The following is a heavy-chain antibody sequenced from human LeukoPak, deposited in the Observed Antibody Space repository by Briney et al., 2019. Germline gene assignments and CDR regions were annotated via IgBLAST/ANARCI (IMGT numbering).Heavy chain of an antibody. Sequence: GASVKVSCKASGYTFTGYYMHWVRQAPGQGLEWMGWIYPDSGGTNYAQKFQGRVTMTRDTSISTAYMGLSRLTSDDTAVYYCAKGKSYGGNSGTEYFQYWGQGTLVTVSS. V-gene: IGHV1-2*02. CDR3: AKGKSYGGNSGTEYFQY. D-gene: IGHD4-23*01. CDR2: IYPDSGGT. CDR1: GYTFTGYY. J-gene: IGHJ1*01.